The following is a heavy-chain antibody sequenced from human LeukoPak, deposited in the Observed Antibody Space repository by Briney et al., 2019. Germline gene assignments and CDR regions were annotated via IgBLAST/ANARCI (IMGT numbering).Heavy chain of an antibody. CDR2: IIPIFGTA. V-gene: IGHV1-69*05. J-gene: IGHJ3*02. Sequence: GASVKVSCKASGGTFSSYAISWVRQTPGQGLEWMGGIIPIFGTANYAQKFQGRVTITTDESTSTAYMELSSLRSKDTAVYYCAREPTTYDFWSGPEAAFDIWGQGTMVTVSS. CDR3: AREPTTYDFWSGPEAAFDI. D-gene: IGHD3-3*01. CDR1: GGTFSSYA.